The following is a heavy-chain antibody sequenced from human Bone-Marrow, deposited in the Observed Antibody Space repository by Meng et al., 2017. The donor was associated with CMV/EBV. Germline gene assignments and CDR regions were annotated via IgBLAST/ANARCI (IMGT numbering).Heavy chain of an antibody. J-gene: IGHJ6*02. CDR3: ARHWYHFDGSGYYPYGMDV. D-gene: IGHD3-22*01. V-gene: IGHV5-51*01. CDR1: GYSFTTYW. Sequence: GESLKISCEGSGYSFTTYWIDWVRQMPGKGLKWMGVIYPGDSDSRYSPSFQGQVTISADKSINTAYLQWSSLKASDTAMYYCARHWYHFDGSGYYPYGMDVWGQGTTVTVSS. CDR2: IYPGDSDS.